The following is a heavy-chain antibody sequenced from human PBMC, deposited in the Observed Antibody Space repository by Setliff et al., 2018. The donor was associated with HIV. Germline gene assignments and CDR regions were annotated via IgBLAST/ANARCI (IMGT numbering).Heavy chain of an antibody. Sequence: SETLSLTCTVSGGSIRSGNYYWSWIRQPPGKGLEWIGYIYDSGRTYYNPSLKSRVTISVDTSKNQFTLKLSSVTAADTAVYYCARDRENYYDSTGAFDIWGQGTMVTVSS. CDR3: ARDRENYYDSTGAFDI. J-gene: IGHJ3*02. CDR1: GGSIRSGNYY. V-gene: IGHV4-30-4*08. CDR2: IYDSGRT. D-gene: IGHD3-22*01.